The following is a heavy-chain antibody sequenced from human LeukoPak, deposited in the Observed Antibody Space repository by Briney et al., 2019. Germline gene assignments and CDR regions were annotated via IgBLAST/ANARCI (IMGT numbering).Heavy chain of an antibody. Sequence: GGSLRLSCAASGFTFSSYSMNWVRQAPGKGLEWVAVISYDGSNKYYADSVKGRFTISRDNSKNTLYLQMNSLRAEDTAVYYCARERYQLLFDAFDIWGQGTMVTVSS. CDR3: ARERYQLLFDAFDI. D-gene: IGHD2-2*01. CDR1: GFTFSSYS. V-gene: IGHV3-30*03. J-gene: IGHJ3*02. CDR2: ISYDGSNK.